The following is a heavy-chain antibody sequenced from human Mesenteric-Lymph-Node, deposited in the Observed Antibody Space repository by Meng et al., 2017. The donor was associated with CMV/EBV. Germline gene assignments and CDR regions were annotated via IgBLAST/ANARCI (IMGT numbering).Heavy chain of an antibody. J-gene: IGHJ6*02. D-gene: IGHD2-8*01. CDR1: GDSFSTYP. CDR2: IIPIVGVP. CDR3: ARVYDQVNGMDV. V-gene: IGHV1-69*04. Sequence: SVKVSCKASGDSFSTYPINWVRQAPGQGLEWMGRIIPIVGVPSYAQDFQGRVTIAADRSTSTAYLELNSLRSGDTAVYYCARVYDQVNGMDVWGQGTTVTVSS.